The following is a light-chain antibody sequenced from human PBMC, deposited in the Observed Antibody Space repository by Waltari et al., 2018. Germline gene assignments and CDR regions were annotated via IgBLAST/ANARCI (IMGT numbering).Light chain of an antibody. CDR3: QLGDVSITWA. CDR2: ATA. J-gene: IGKJ2*01. V-gene: IGKV3-20*01. Sequence: EVVLTQSPGTLSLSPGERATLSCRASPTVTTYISWYQHKPGQAPRLLIYATATRAPDMPDRFSGGGSGTDFTLTINRLEPEDFAVYYCQLGDVSITWAFGQGTKLEIK. CDR1: PTVTTY.